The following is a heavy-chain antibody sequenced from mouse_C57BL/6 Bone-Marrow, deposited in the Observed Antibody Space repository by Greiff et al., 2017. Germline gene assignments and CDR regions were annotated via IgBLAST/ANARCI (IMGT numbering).Heavy chain of an antibody. Sequence: LQESGPGLVKPSQSLSLTCSVTGYSITSGYYWNWIRQFPGNKLEWMGYISYDGSNNYNPSLKNRISITRDTSKNQFFLKLNSVTTEDTATYYCARRGYGYDGAWFAYWGQGTLGTVSA. D-gene: IGHD2-2*01. CDR1: GYSITSGYY. CDR3: ARRGYGYDGAWFAY. CDR2: ISYDGSN. J-gene: IGHJ3*01. V-gene: IGHV3-6*01.